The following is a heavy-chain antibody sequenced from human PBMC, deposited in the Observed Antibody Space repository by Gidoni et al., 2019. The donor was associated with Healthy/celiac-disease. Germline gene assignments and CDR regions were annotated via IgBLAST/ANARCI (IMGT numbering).Heavy chain of an antibody. J-gene: IGHJ5*02. V-gene: IGHV3-13*01. CDR3: ARDRRDGYSNWFDP. CDR1: GFTFSSYD. CDR2: IGTAGDT. Sequence: EVQLVESGGGLVQPGGSLRLSCAAYGFTFSSYDMHWVRQATGKGLAWVSAIGTAGDTYYPGSVKGRFTIARENAKNSLYLQMNSLRAEDTAVYYCARDRRDGYSNWFDPWGQGTLVTVSS. D-gene: IGHD2-15*01.